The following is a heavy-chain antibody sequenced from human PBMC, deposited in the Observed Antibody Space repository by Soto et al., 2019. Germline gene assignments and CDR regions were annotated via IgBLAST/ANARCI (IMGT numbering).Heavy chain of an antibody. Sequence: QVQLVQSGAEARKPGSSVKVSCKVSGDTFRNHDVTWVRQAPGQGLEWMGQIIPTFGIAKYAQRLKGRVTSTADESTSTVYIALSSLISDDTAVYYCASAGKRGPRVHWFDPWCQGTLVIVSS. J-gene: IGHJ5*02. CDR2: IIPTFGIA. D-gene: IGHD1-1*01. V-gene: IGHV1-69*12. CDR3: ASAGKRGPRVHWFDP. CDR1: GDTFRNHD.